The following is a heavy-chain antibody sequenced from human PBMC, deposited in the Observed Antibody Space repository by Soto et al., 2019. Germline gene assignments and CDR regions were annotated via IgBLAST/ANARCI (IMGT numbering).Heavy chain of an antibody. V-gene: IGHV3-30*01. Sequence: QVQLVESGGGVVQPGRSLRLSCAGSGFSFSSYTMHWVRQAPGKGLEWVALISFDSSKKYYAASVKGRFSISRDNSKNTVFLQMDSLRPDDTALYYCARDRLRLGELSLIGYFDYWGQGTLVTVSS. CDR2: ISFDSSKK. D-gene: IGHD3-16*02. J-gene: IGHJ4*02. CDR3: ARDRLRLGELSLIGYFDY. CDR1: GFSFSSYT.